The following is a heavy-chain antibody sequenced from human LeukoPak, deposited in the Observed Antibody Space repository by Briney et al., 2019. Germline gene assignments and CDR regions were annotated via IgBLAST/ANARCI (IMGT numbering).Heavy chain of an antibody. D-gene: IGHD5-24*01. CDR3: AREGERWLQPLGYYYYYMDV. CDR2: IIPIFGTA. V-gene: IGHV1-69*05. J-gene: IGHJ6*03. CDR1: GGTFSSYA. Sequence: ASVKVSCKASGGTFSSYAISWVRQAPGQGLEWMGGIIPIFGTANYAQKFPGRVTITTDESTSTAYMELSSLRSEDTAVYYCAREGERWLQPLGYYYYYMDVWGKGTTVTVSS.